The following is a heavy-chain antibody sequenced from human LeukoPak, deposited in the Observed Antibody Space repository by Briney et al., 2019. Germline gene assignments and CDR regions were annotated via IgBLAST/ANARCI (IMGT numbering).Heavy chain of an antibody. J-gene: IGHJ3*02. Sequence: SETLSLTCTVSGGSISSYYWSWIRQPPGKGLEWIGYIYYSGSTNYNPSLKSRVTISVDTSKNQFSLKLSSVTAADTAVYYCASYVGYCSSTSCSNDAFGIWGQGTMVTVSS. CDR1: GGSISSYY. CDR2: IYYSGST. V-gene: IGHV4-59*01. CDR3: ASYVGYCSSTSCSNDAFGI. D-gene: IGHD2-2*01.